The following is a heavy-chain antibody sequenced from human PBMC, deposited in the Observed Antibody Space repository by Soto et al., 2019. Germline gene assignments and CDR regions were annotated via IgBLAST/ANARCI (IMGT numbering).Heavy chain of an antibody. CDR2: IHYRGST. CDR1: GGFISRGGYY. D-gene: IGHD2-2*01. J-gene: IGHJ4*02. CDR3: ARCRDAFGFDS. Sequence: QVQLQESGPGLVEPSQTLSLTCSVSGGFISRGGYYWSWIRQFPGKGLERIGYIHYRGSTYYNPSLKSRGSISVDMSKNQLSLNLTSVTAADTAVYYCARCRDAFGFDSWGQGTLVTVSS. V-gene: IGHV4-31*03.